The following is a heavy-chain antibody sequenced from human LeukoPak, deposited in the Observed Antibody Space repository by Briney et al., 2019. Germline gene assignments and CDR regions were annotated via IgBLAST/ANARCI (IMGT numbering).Heavy chain of an antibody. Sequence: SETLSLTCAVSSGSIFSSNWWSWVRQPPEKGLEWIGEIHHSGKTNYNPSLKSRVNISLDKSKNHFSLRVNSLVAADTAIYYCARAPDTAIPYYYMDVWGKGTTVTVSS. J-gene: IGHJ6*03. CDR2: IHHSGKT. V-gene: IGHV4-4*02. CDR3: ARAPDTAIPYYYMDV. D-gene: IGHD5-18*01. CDR1: SGSIFSSNW.